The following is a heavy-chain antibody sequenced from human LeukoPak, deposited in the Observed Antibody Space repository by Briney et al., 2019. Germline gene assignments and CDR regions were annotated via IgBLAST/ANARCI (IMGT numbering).Heavy chain of an antibody. CDR2: IYNGGNT. J-gene: IGHJ4*02. CDR1: GFTVSSNY. Sequence: TGGSLRLSCAASGFTVSSNYMSWVRQAPGKGLEWVSIIYNGGNTYYADSVKGRFTISRDNSKNTVYLQMNSLRAEDTAVYYCARDEGHWDKGTLVTVSS. V-gene: IGHV3-53*01. CDR3: ARDEGH.